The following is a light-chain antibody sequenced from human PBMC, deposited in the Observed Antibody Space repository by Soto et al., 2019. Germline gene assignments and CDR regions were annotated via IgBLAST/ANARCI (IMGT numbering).Light chain of an antibody. V-gene: IGLV2-23*03. Sequence: QSVLTQPASVSESPGQSITISCTGTSSDVGSYEFVSWYRQYPGKAPKLMIYEGSKRPSGVSDRFSGSKSGNTASLTISGLQAEDEADYFCCSYAGGSNVFGAGTKVTVL. CDR3: CSYAGGSNV. J-gene: IGLJ1*01. CDR2: EGS. CDR1: SSDVGSYEF.